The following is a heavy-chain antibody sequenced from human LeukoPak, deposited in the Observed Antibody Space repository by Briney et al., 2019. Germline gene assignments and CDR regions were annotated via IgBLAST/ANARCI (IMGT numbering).Heavy chain of an antibody. V-gene: IGHV4-39*07. J-gene: IGHJ4*02. CDR3: AREPIAVAGTRAFDY. Sequence: SETLSLTCTVSGGSISSYYWGWIRQPPGKGLEWIGSIYYSGSTYYNPSLKSRVTISVDTSKNQFSLKLSSVTAADTAVYYCAREPIAVAGTRAFDYWGQGTLVTVSS. CDR1: GGSISSYY. CDR2: IYYSGST. D-gene: IGHD6-19*01.